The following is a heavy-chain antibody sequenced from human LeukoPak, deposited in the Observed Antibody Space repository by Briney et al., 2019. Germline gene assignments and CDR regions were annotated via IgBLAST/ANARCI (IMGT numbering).Heavy chain of an antibody. Sequence: SETLSLTCAVSGGSISSGGYSWSWIRQPPGKGLEWIGYIYHSGSTYYNPSLKSRVTISVDRSKNQFSLKLSSVTAADTAVYYCARGLYSSSSDWFDPWGQGTLVTVSS. D-gene: IGHD6-6*01. V-gene: IGHV4-30-2*01. CDR3: ARGLYSSSSDWFDP. J-gene: IGHJ5*02. CDR1: GGSISSGGYS. CDR2: IYHSGST.